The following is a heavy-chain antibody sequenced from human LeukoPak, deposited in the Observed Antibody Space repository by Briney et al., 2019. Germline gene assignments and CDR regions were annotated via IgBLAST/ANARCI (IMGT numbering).Heavy chain of an antibody. Sequence: GGSLRLSCAASGGFFISYGMSWVRQAPGKGLEWVASISSGSGYIFYGDSAKGRFTISRDNAKDSLFLQMNSLRDEDTAVYYCARDEGHTVTNEYFQHWGQGTLVTVSS. J-gene: IGHJ1*01. V-gene: IGHV3-21*01. D-gene: IGHD2-2*01. CDR3: ARDEGHTVTNEYFQH. CDR1: GGFFISYG. CDR2: ISSGSGYI.